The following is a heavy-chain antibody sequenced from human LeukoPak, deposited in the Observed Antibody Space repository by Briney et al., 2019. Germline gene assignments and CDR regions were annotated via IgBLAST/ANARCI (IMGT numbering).Heavy chain of an antibody. CDR2: TYYRSKWYN. CDR3: ARHLYGMDV. Sequence: SQTLSLTCAISGDSVSSNSAARNLIRQSPSRGLEWLGRTYYRSKWYNDYAVSVRSRTTINPDTSKNQFSLQLNSVTPEDTAVYYCARHLYGMDVWGQGTTVTVSS. D-gene: IGHD3-3*02. V-gene: IGHV6-1*01. CDR1: GDSVSSNSAA. J-gene: IGHJ6*02.